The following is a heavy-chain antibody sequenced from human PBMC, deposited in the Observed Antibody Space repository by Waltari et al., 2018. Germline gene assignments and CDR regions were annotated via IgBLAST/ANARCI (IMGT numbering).Heavy chain of an antibody. Sequence: QLQLQESGPGLVQPSETLSLTCTVAGGPISSSSYYLGWIRQPPGKGLEWIGSIYYSGSTYYNPSLKSRVTISVDTSKNQFSLKLSSVTAADTAVYYCARDGSAAGAAFDYWGQGTLVTVSS. V-gene: IGHV4-39*07. CDR3: ARDGSAAGAAFDY. CDR1: GGPISSSSYY. D-gene: IGHD6-13*01. J-gene: IGHJ4*02. CDR2: IYYSGST.